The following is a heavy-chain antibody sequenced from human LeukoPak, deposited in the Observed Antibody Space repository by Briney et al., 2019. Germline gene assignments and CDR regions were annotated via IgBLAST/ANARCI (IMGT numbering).Heavy chain of an antibody. J-gene: IGHJ4*02. CDR2: IYHSGST. V-gene: IGHV4-38-2*01. CDR3: ARCRGYSYGELDY. D-gene: IGHD5-18*01. Sequence: SEALSLTCAVSGYSISSGYYWGWIRQPPGKGLEWIGSIYHSGSTYYNPSLKSRVTISVDTSRNQFSLKLSSVTAADTAVYYCARCRGYSYGELDYWGQGTLVTVSS. CDR1: GYSISSGYY.